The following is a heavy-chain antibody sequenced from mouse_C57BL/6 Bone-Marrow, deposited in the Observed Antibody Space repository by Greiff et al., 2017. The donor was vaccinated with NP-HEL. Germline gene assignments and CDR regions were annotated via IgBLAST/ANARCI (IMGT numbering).Heavy chain of an antibody. CDR3: AREHYSNHDYAMDD. V-gene: IGHV1-7*01. J-gene: IGHJ4*01. Sequence: VTLVESGAELAKPGASVKLSCMASGYTFTSYWMHWVNQRPGQGLEWIGNFNPSRGYIKYNQKFKDKDTLTADKSTSTAYMQLSSQTYEDSAVYYCAREHYSNHDYAMDDWGQGTSVTVSS. CDR1: GYTFTSYW. D-gene: IGHD2-5*01. CDR2: FNPSRGYI.